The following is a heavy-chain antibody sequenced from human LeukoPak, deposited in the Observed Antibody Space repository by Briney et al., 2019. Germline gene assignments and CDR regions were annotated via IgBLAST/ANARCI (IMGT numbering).Heavy chain of an antibody. V-gene: IGHV4-30-4*01. Sequence: SETLSLTCTVSGGSINSGDYYWSWLRQPPGKGLEWIGYIYYGGSTYYNPSLKSRVTISVDTSKNQFSLKLSSVTAADTAVYYCAGGGEMITFGGVIVRVPPEYWGQGTLVTVSS. CDR2: IYYGGST. CDR1: GGSINSGDYY. CDR3: AGGGEMITFGGVIVRVPPEY. J-gene: IGHJ4*02. D-gene: IGHD3-16*02.